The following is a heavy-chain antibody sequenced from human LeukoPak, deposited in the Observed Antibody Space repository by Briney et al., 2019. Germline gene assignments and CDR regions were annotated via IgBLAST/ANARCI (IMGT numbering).Heavy chain of an antibody. CDR3: ARDRWQQLLAMDV. D-gene: IGHD6-13*01. CDR2: ISGSSSYI. CDR1: GFTFSSYR. J-gene: IGHJ6*02. Sequence: GGSLRLSCAASGFTFSSYRMNWVRQAPGKGLEWVSSISGSSSYIYYADSVKGRFTISRDNAKNSLYLQMNSLRAEDTAVYYCARDRWQQLLAMDVWGQGTTVTVSS. V-gene: IGHV3-21*01.